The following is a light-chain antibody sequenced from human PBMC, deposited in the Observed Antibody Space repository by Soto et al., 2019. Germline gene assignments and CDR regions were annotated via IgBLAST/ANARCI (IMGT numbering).Light chain of an antibody. V-gene: IGKV3-20*01. J-gene: IGKJ4*01. CDR3: QHQGT. CDR1: QSVGRRY. CDR2: DTS. Sequence: VVLTQSPGTLSLCPGERATLSCRASQSVGRRYLAWYQQKPGQAPRLLIYDTSDRASDIPDRFSGGGSETDFSLTISRLVPEDSAVYYCQHQGTFGGGTKVEIK.